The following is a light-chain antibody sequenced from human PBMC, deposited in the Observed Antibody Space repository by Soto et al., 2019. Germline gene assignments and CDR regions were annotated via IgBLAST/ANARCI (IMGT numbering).Light chain of an antibody. V-gene: IGKV3-15*01. CDR3: QQYNDWPPLT. CDR1: QSVSSN. CDR2: GAS. Sequence: EIVMTQSPATLSVSPGERATLSCRASQSVSSNLAWYQQKPGQAPRLLISGASTRATGIPARFSGSGSGTEFTLTISSLQSEDFAVYYCQQYNDWPPLTFGGGTKVEI. J-gene: IGKJ4*01.